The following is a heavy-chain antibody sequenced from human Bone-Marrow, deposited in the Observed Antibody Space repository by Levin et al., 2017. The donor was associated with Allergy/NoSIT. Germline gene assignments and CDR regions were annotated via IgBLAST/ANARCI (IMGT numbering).Heavy chain of an antibody. CDR2: IWYDGSNK. J-gene: IGHJ3*02. CDR3: ARELPCSSTSCYFWYLSSSSDKITMVRGLDGAFDI. D-gene: IGHD2-2*01. V-gene: IGHV3-33*01. Sequence: GESLKISCAASGFTFSSYGMHWVRQAPGKGLEWVAVIWYDGSNKYYADSVKGRFTISRDNSKNTLYLQMNSLRAEDTAVYYCARELPCSSTSCYFWYLSSSSDKITMVRGLDGAFDIWGQGTMVTVSS. CDR1: GFTFSSYG.